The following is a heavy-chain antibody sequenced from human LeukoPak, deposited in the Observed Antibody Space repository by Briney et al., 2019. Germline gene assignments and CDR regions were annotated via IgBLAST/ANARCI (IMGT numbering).Heavy chain of an antibody. CDR2: INLSGGST. Sequence: ASVKVSCKASGYTFTSYYMHWVRQAPGQGLEWMGIINLSGGSTSYAQKFQGRVTMTRDTSMSTVYMELRSPRSDDTAVYYCALIPYCTTITCYYLDYWGQGTPVTVSS. D-gene: IGHD2-8*01. J-gene: IGHJ4*02. V-gene: IGHV1-46*01. CDR1: GYTFTSYY. CDR3: ALIPYCTTITCYYLDY.